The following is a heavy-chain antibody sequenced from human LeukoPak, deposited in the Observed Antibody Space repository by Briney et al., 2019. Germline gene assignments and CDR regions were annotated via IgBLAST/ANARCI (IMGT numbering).Heavy chain of an antibody. J-gene: IGHJ4*02. CDR3: ARGARGVVFFDY. Sequence: ASVKVSCKASGGTFSSYAISWVRQAPGQGLEWMGRIIPILGIANYAQKFQGRVTITADKSTSTAYMELSSLRSEDTAVYYCARGARGVVFFDYWGQGTLVTVSS. V-gene: IGHV1-69*04. D-gene: IGHD3-3*01. CDR2: IIPILGIA. CDR1: GGTFSSYA.